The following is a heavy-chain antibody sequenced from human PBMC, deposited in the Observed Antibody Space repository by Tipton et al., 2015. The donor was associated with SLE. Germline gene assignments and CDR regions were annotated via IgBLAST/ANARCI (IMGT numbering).Heavy chain of an antibody. J-gene: IGHJ6*03. Sequence: PGLVKPSETLSLTCAVYGGSFSSYYWSWIRQPPGKGLEWIGYIYYSGSTNYNPSLKSRVTISVDTSKNQFSLKLSSVTAADTAVYYCARERSSSSWGDYYYYMDVWGKGTTVTVSS. CDR1: GGSFSSYY. D-gene: IGHD6-6*01. CDR2: IYYSGST. V-gene: IGHV4-59*01. CDR3: ARERSSSSWGDYYYYMDV.